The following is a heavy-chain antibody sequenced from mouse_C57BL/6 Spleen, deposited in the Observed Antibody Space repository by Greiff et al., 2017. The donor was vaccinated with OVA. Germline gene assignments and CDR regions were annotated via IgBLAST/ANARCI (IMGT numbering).Heavy chain of an antibody. CDR1: GFTFSSYT. Sequence: EVMLVESGGGLVKPGGSLKLSCAASGFTFSSYTMSWVRQTPEKRLEWVATISGGGGNTYYPDSVKGRFTIARDNAKNTLYLQMSSLRSEDTALYYCARLYDYGAYFDYWGQGTTLTVSS. V-gene: IGHV5-9*01. D-gene: IGHD2-4*01. CDR3: ARLYDYGAYFDY. CDR2: ISGGGGNT. J-gene: IGHJ2*01.